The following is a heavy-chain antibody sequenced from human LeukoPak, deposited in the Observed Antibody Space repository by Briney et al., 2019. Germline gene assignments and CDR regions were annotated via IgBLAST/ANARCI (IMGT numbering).Heavy chain of an antibody. D-gene: IGHD3-3*01. V-gene: IGHV3-23*01. CDR3: ARNTYYDFWSGYYTY. Sequence: QPGGSLRLSRAASGFTFSSYGMSWVRQAPGKGLEWVSAISGSGGSTYYGDSVKGRFTISRDNSKNTLYLQMNSLRAEDTAVYYCARNTYYDFWSGYYTYWGQGTLVTVSS. CDR1: GFTFSSYG. CDR2: ISGSGGST. J-gene: IGHJ4*02.